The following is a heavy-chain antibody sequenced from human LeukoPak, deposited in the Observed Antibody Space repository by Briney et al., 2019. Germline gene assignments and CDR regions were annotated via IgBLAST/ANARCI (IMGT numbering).Heavy chain of an antibody. CDR2: LSPAGYT. CDR3: ARGYSYRYDY. V-gene: IGHV3-13*01. CDR1: GFTVGIYD. Sequence: GGSLRLSCAASGFTVGIYDMHWVRQPSGRALEWVSVLSPAGYTYYPGSLRGRFTISREDSKNSLYLQINNLGAEDTAVYYCARGYSYRYDYWGQGTLVTVSS. D-gene: IGHD3-16*02. J-gene: IGHJ4*02.